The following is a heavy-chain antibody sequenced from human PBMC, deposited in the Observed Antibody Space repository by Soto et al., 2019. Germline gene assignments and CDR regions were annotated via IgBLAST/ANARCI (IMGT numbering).Heavy chain of an antibody. D-gene: IGHD1-26*01. CDR3: ARDTGPRPWVYSYYFDY. V-gene: IGHV3-30-3*01. CDR2: ISYDGSSK. CDR1: GFTFSSYA. J-gene: IGHJ4*02. Sequence: PGGSLRLSCAASGFTFSSYAMHWVRQAPGKGLEWVAVISYDGSSKYYADSVKGRFTISRDNSKNTLYLQMNSLRAEDTAVYYCARDTGPRPWVYSYYFDYWGQGTLVTVSS.